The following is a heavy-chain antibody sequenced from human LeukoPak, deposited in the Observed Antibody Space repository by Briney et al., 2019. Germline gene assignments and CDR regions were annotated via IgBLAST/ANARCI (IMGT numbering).Heavy chain of an antibody. J-gene: IGHJ3*02. CDR1: GFVFSTYS. V-gene: IGHV3-33*01. CDR3: ARDDDYDDHNTFDM. CDR2: IWSHGNTK. Sequence: PGGSLRLSCAASGFVFSTYSMHWVRQAPGKGLEWVAVIWSHGNTKKYADSVTGRFTISRDNSKNTLYLEMNTLRAEDTAVYYCARDDDYDDHNTFDMWGHGTMVTVSS. D-gene: IGHD4-17*01.